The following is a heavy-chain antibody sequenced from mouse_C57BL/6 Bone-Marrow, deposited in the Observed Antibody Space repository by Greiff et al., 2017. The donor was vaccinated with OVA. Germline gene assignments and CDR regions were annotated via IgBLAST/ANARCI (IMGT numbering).Heavy chain of an antibody. CDR3: ARVGRCVVY. CDR2: ISDGGSYT. V-gene: IGHV5-4*03. J-gene: IGHJ2*01. Sequence: EVKLVESGGGLVKPGGSLKLFCAASGFTFSSYVMSGVRQTPEKRLEWVATISDGGSYTYYPDNVKGRFTISRDNAKNNLYLQMSHLKSEDTAIYYCARVGRCVVYWGQGTTLTVSS. CDR1: GFTFSSYV.